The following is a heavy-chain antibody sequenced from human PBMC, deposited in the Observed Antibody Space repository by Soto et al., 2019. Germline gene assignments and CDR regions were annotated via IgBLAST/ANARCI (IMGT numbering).Heavy chain of an antibody. Sequence: GGSLRLSCAASGFTFSNAWMSWVRQAPGKGLEWVGRIKSKTDGGTTDYAAPEKGRFTISRDDSKNTLYLQMNSLKTEDTAVYYCTTVFTVYYDSSGYYDPVVDYRGQGTLVTVSS. D-gene: IGHD3-22*01. CDR3: TTVFTVYYDSSGYYDPVVDY. J-gene: IGHJ4*02. V-gene: IGHV3-15*01. CDR2: IKSKTDGGTT. CDR1: GFTFSNAW.